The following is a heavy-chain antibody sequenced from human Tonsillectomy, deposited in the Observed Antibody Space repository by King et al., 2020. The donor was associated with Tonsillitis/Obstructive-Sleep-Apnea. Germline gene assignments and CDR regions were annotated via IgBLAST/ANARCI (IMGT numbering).Heavy chain of an antibody. CDR3: ARPGYYYDSSGYRTYYFDY. D-gene: IGHD3-22*01. CDR2: IYYSGST. V-gene: IGHV4-39*01. Sequence: VQLQESGPGLVKPSETLSLTCTVSGGSISSSSYYWGWIRQPPGKGLEWIGSIYYSGSTYYNPSLKSGVTMSVDTSKNQFSLKLSSVTAADTAVYYCARPGYYYDSSGYRTYYFDYWGQGTLVTVSS. J-gene: IGHJ4*02. CDR1: GGSISSSSYY.